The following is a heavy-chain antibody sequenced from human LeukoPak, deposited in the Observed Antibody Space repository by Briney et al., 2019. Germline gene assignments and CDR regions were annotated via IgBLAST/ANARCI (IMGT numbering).Heavy chain of an antibody. CDR3: ARNILTGYYDY. D-gene: IGHD3-9*01. CDR2: IIPIFGTA. CDR1: GGTFISYA. Sequence: ASVKVSFKASGGTFISYAISWVRQAPGQGREWMGGIIPIFGTANYAQKFQGRVTITADKSTSTAYMELSSLRSEDTAVYYCARNILTGYYDYWGQGTLVTVSS. J-gene: IGHJ4*02. V-gene: IGHV1-69*06.